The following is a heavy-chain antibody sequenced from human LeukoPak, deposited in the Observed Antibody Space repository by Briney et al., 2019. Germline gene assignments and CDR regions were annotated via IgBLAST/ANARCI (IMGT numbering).Heavy chain of an antibody. CDR3: ARFDMSSWETFDH. J-gene: IGHJ4*02. V-gene: IGHV1-46*01. CDR2: INPSGGTT. Sequence: ASVKVSCKTSGYTFTTYYMHWGRQAPGQGLEWMGIINPSGGTTNYAQKFQGRVTMTRDTSTTTLYMELSSLRSDDTAVYYCARFDMSSWETFDHWGQGTLVTVSS. CDR1: GYTFTTYY. D-gene: IGHD6-13*01.